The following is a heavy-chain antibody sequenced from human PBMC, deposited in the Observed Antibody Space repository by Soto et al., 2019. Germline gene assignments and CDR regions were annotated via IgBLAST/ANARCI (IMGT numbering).Heavy chain of an antibody. J-gene: IGHJ4*02. CDR2: IDPSDSYT. Sequence: GESLKISCKGSGYSFTSYWISWVRQMPGKGLEWMGRIDPSDSYTNYSPSFQGHVTISADKSISTAYLQWSSLKASDTAMYYCARQRPSDRSIVSDGDLSGLVDYWGQGTLVTVSS. D-gene: IGHD2-21*01. CDR1: GYSFTSYW. CDR3: ARQRPSDRSIVSDGDLSGLVDY. V-gene: IGHV5-10-1*01.